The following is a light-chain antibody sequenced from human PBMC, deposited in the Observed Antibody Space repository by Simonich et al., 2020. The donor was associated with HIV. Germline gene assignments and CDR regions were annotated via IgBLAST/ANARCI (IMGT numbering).Light chain of an antibody. J-gene: IGKJ1*01. CDR2: WAS. CDR3: QQYYSTPPT. Sequence: DIVMTQSPNSLAVSLGERDTFNCKYRRNILNSSNTKNYLAWYQQKPGQPPKLPIYWASTRESGVPARFSASGSGTDFTLTISSLQAEDVAIYYCQQYYSTPPTFGQGTKVEIK. V-gene: IGKV4-1*01. CDR1: RNILNSSNTKNY.